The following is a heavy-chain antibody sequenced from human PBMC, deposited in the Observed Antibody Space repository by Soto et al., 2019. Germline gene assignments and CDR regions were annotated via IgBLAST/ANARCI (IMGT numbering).Heavy chain of an antibody. Sequence: PGGSLRLSCAASGFTFSSYAMSWVRQAPGKGLEWVSAISGSGGSTYYADSVKGRFTISRDNSKNTLYLQMNSLRAEDTAVYYCAKWSGSGGSSSSRGIDPWAQGAVVTVSS. J-gene: IGHJ5*02. D-gene: IGHD2-15*01. V-gene: IGHV3-23*01. CDR3: AKWSGSGGSSSSRGIDP. CDR1: GFTFSSYA. CDR2: ISGSGGST.